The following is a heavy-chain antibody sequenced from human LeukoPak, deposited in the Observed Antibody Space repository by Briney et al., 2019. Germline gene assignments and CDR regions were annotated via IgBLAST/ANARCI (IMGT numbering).Heavy chain of an antibody. Sequence: GGSLRLSCAASGFTFSNNAMSWARQAPGKELEWVSATSTSGGSAYYADSVKGRFTISRDNSKNTLYLQMDSLRADDTAVYYCARYSGSYYYPPAWDLWGQGTLVTVSS. CDR2: TSTSGGSA. J-gene: IGHJ4*02. D-gene: IGHD1-26*01. CDR3: ARYSGSYYYPPAWDL. V-gene: IGHV3-23*01. CDR1: GFTFSNNA.